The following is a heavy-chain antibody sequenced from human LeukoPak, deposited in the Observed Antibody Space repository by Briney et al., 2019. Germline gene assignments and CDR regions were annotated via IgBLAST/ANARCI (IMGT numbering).Heavy chain of an antibody. CDR3: IKYRTRSYSFDY. V-gene: IGHV3-64D*09. CDR1: GFTAGMNC. D-gene: IGHD1-26*01. J-gene: IGHJ4*02. Sequence: GGCLRLSYPASGFTAGMNCIRWVRQAPGKGLEYVSTSGGATYYADSVKGRFTISRDNAKNTLYLQMSSLRAEDTAVYYCIKYRTRSYSFDYWGQGTLVTVSS. CDR2: SGGAT.